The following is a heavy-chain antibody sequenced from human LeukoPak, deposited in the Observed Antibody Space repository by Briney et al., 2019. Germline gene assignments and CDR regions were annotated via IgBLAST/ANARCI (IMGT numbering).Heavy chain of an antibody. CDR2: IYYSGST. Sequence: PSETLSLTCTVSGGSISSSSYYWGWIRQPPGKGLEWIGSIYYSGSTYYNPSLKSRVTISVDTSKNQFSLKLSSVTAADTAVYYCARENNNEYSSSLGGWFDYWGQGTLVTVSS. CDR3: ARENNNEYSSSLGGWFDY. CDR1: GGSISSSSYY. D-gene: IGHD6-6*01. J-gene: IGHJ4*02. V-gene: IGHV4-39*07.